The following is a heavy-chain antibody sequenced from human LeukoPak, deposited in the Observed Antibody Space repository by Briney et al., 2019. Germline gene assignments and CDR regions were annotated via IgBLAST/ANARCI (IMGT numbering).Heavy chain of an antibody. CDR1: GFTFRSYA. CDR3: AREGLVTMARGVPPFDY. J-gene: IGHJ4*02. CDR2: ISYDGSNK. Sequence: GGSLRLSCAASGFTFRSYAMHWVRQAPGKGLEWGAGISYDGSNKYYADSVKGRFTISRDNSKNTLYLQMNSLRAEDTAVYYCAREGLVTMARGVPPFDYWGQGTLVTVSS. V-gene: IGHV3-30-3*01. D-gene: IGHD3-10*01.